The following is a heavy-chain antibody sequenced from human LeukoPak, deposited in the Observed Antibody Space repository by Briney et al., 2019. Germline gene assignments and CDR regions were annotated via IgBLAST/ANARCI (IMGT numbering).Heavy chain of an antibody. J-gene: IGHJ5*02. CDR3: ARANRLVVTREHWFDP. D-gene: IGHD2-21*02. Sequence: GGSLRLSCAASGFTFSSYWMHWVRQAPGKGLVWVSRINSDGSSTSYADSVKGRFTISRDNAKNTLYLQMNSLRAEDTAVYYCARANRLVVTREHWFDPWGQGTLVTVSS. CDR2: INSDGSST. V-gene: IGHV3-74*01. CDR1: GFTFSSYW.